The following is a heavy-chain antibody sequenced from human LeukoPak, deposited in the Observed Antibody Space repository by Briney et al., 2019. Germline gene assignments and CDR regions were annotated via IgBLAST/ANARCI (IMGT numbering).Heavy chain of an antibody. Sequence: PGRSLSLSCTASGFTFSNYGMHWVRQGPGKGLEWVAFIWYDGSKTYYADSVKGRFTISRDNSKNTLYLQMNSLRAEDTAVYNCARDPGDCSSTRFSSIYYYYGMDVWGQGTTVTVSS. J-gene: IGHJ6*02. CDR3: ARDPGDCSSTRFSSIYYYYGMDV. CDR1: GFTFSNYG. CDR2: IWYDGSKT. D-gene: IGHD2-2*01. V-gene: IGHV3-33*01.